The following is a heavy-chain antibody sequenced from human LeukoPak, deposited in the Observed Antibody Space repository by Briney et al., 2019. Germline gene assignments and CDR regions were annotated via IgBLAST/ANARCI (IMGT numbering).Heavy chain of an antibody. J-gene: IGHJ6*03. CDR2: ISAYNGNT. CDR3: ARDALPSLFGDTFYYMEV. D-gene: IGHD3-10*01. Sequence: ASVKVSCKTSGYTFTSYPITWVRQAPGQGLEWVGWISAYNGNTNYAPKFQGRVTLTADTSTGTAYMELRSLRPDDTAIYYCARDALPSLFGDTFYYMEVWGKGTTVTISS. V-gene: IGHV1-18*01. CDR1: GYTFTSYP.